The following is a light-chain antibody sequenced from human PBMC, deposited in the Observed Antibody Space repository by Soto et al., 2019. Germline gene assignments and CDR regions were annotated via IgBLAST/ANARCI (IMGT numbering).Light chain of an antibody. Sequence: IQLTQSPSSLSASVGDRVTITCRASQGISSYLAWYQQKPGKAPKLLIYAASTLQSGVPSRFSCSGSGTDFTLTISSLQPEDFATYDCQQLNSYPLTFGGGTKVEIK. CDR2: AAS. J-gene: IGKJ4*01. CDR3: QQLNSYPLT. V-gene: IGKV1-9*01. CDR1: QGISSY.